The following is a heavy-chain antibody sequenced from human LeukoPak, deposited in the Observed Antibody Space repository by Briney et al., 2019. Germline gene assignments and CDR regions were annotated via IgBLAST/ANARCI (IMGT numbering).Heavy chain of an antibody. Sequence: ASVKVSCKASGYTFTSYAMNWVRQAPGQGLEWMGWINTNTGNPTYAQGFTGRFVFSLDTSVSTAYLQISSLKAEDTAVYYCASDRYGSGTYPANWFDPWGQGTLVTVSS. V-gene: IGHV7-4-1*02. CDR1: GYTFTSYA. D-gene: IGHD3-10*01. CDR3: ASDRYGSGTYPANWFDP. J-gene: IGHJ5*02. CDR2: INTNTGNP.